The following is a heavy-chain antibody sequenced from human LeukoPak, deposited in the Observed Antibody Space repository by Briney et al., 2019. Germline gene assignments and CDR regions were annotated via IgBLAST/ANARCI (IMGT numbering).Heavy chain of an antibody. CDR2: ISWNSGSI. CDR3: AKDEFVSSDFTGAFDV. D-gene: IGHD2-8*02. CDR1: GFTFDDYA. J-gene: IGHJ3*01. V-gene: IGHV3-9*03. Sequence: GGSLRLLCAASGFTFDDYAMHWVRQAPGKGLEWVSGISWNSGSIGYADSVKGRFTISRDNAKNSLYLQMNSLRAEDMALYYCAKDEFVSSDFTGAFDVRRQGTMVTVSS.